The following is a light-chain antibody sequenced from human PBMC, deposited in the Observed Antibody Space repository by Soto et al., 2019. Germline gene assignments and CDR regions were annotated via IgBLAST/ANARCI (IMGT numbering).Light chain of an antibody. Sequence: SYELTQPLSVSVAPGQTARTTCGGNNIGTKGVHWYQQKPAQAPVLVVYDNDDRPSGIPERFSGSNSGNTAILTISRVEAGDEADYFCQLWDSSREFYYVFGTGTKVTVL. J-gene: IGLJ1*01. CDR2: DND. CDR3: QLWDSSREFYYV. CDR1: NIGTKG. V-gene: IGLV3-21*02.